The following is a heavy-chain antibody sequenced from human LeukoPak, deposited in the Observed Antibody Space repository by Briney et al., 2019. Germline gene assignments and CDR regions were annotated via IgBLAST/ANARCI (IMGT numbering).Heavy chain of an antibody. CDR2: IHSGGSDI. CDR3: AREGSSSWANWFDP. Sequence: GGSLRLSCAASGFTFSSYAMSWVCQAPGKGLEWVSSIHSGGSDIYYADSVKGRFTISRDNAKNSLYLQMNSLRAEDTAVYYCAREGSSSWANWFDPWGQGTLVTVSS. V-gene: IGHV3-21*01. D-gene: IGHD6-13*01. CDR1: GFTFSSYA. J-gene: IGHJ5*02.